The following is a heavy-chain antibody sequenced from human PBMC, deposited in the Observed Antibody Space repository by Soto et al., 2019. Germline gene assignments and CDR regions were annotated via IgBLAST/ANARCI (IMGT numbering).Heavy chain of an antibody. J-gene: IGHJ1*01. CDR3: ARSPSNIVVVPAAIYFQH. CDR1: GGTFSSYA. CDR2: IIPIFGTA. Sequence: GASVKVSGKASGGTFSSYAISWVRQAPGQGLEWMGGIIPIFGTANYAQKFQGRVTITADESTSTAYMELSSLRSEDTAVYYCARSPSNIVVVPAAIYFQHWGQGTLVTVSS. V-gene: IGHV1-69*13. D-gene: IGHD2-2*01.